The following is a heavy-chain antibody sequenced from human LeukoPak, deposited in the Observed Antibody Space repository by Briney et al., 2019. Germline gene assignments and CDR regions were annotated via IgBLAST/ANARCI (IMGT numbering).Heavy chain of an antibody. CDR3: ARLWFGDLDAFDI. CDR2: IYYSGCT. D-gene: IGHD3-10*01. V-gene: IGHV4-59*11. Sequence: SETLSLTCTVSGGSISRHYWSWIRQPPGKGLEWIGYIYYSGCTNYNPSLKSRVTISVDTSKNQFSLKLSSVTAADTAVYYCARLWFGDLDAFDIWGQGTMVTVSS. J-gene: IGHJ3*02. CDR1: GGSISRHY.